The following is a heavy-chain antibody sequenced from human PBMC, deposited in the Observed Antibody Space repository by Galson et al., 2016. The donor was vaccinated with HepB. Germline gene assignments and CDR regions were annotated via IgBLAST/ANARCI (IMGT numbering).Heavy chain of an antibody. V-gene: IGHV3-23*01. D-gene: IGHD3-10*01. CDR2: ITGNALYT. CDR1: GFAFINYA. CDR3: VKGDYYGSGTFYV. J-gene: IGHJ4*02. Sequence: SLRLSCAASGFAFINYAMSWVRQAPGEGLEWVSGITGNALYTYYAASVKGRFTISRDNSNDTLYLQMDSLRAEDTALYYCVKGDYYGSGTFYVWGQGTLVAVSS.